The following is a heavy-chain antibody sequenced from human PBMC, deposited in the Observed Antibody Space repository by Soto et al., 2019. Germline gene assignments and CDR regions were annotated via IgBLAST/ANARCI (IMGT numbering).Heavy chain of an antibody. CDR2: VYFSGSN. D-gene: IGHD6-13*01. CDR3: ARSIATPGTNIDY. Sequence: SETLSLTCTVSGESINGYYWSWIRQPPGEGLEWIGYVYFSGSNNYNPSLKSRVTISVNTSKQQVSLRLSSVTAADTAVYYCARSIATPGTNIDYWGQGTLVTVSS. CDR1: GESINGYY. V-gene: IGHV4-59*01. J-gene: IGHJ4*02.